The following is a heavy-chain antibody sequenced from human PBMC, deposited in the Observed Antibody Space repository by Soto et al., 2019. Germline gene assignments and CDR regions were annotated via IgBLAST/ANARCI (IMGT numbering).Heavy chain of an antibody. J-gene: IGHJ5*02. D-gene: IGHD5-18*01. CDR2: IYYSGST. Sequence: LSLTCTVSGGSISSGSYYWGWIRQPPGKGLEWIGSIYYSGSTYYNPSLKSRVTISVDTSTNHFSLKLSSVTAADTAVYYCARHAYRYGSNWFDPWGQGTLVTVSS. V-gene: IGHV4-39*01. CDR1: GGSISSGSYY. CDR3: ARHAYRYGSNWFDP.